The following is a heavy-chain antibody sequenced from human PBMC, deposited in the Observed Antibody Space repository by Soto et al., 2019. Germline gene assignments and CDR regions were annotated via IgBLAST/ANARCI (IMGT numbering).Heavy chain of an antibody. J-gene: IGHJ6*02. CDR1: GGSISSYY. V-gene: IGHV4-59*01. CDR2: IYYSGST. CDR3: ARGSKLGRTYYYGMDV. Sequence: PSETLSLTCTVSGGSISSYYWSWIRQPPGKGLEWIGYIYYSGSTNYNPSLKSRVTISVDTSKNQFSLKLSSVTAADTAVYYCARGSKLGRTYYYGMDVWGQGTTVTVSS. D-gene: IGHD6-6*01.